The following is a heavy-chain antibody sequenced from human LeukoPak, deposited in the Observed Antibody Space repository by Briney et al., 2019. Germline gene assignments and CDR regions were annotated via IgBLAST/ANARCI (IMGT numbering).Heavy chain of an antibody. CDR1: GFTFDDYA. CDR3: AKDLSLNKYSSGWYGYYYYGMDV. D-gene: IGHD6-19*01. CDR2: ISGDGGST. J-gene: IGHJ6*02. V-gene: IGHV3-43*02. Sequence: GGSLRLPCAASGFTFDDYAMHWVRQAPGKGLGWVSLISGDGGSTYYADSVKGRFTISRDNSKNSLYLQMNSLRTEDTALYYCAKDLSLNKYSSGWYGYYYYGMDVWGQRTTVTVSS.